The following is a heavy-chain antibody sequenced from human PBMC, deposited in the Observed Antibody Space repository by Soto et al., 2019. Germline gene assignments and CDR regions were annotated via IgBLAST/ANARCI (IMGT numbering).Heavy chain of an antibody. J-gene: IGHJ4*02. CDR1: RVTLSIYS. CDR2: ISSSSSYI. Sequence: PAGSMKLSCAASRVTLSIYSMDWVCQDPGKGLEWVSSISSSSSYIYYADSVKGRFTISRDNSKNTLYLQMNSLRAEDTAVYYCAKGRVAGPYYFDYWGQGTLVTVSS. D-gene: IGHD6-19*01. CDR3: AKGRVAGPYYFDY. V-gene: IGHV3-21*01.